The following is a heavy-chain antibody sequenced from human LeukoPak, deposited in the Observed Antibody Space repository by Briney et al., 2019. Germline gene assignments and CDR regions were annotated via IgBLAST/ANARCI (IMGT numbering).Heavy chain of an antibody. CDR1: EFTFSGSA. V-gene: IGHV3-73*01. CDR2: IRSRANSYAA. Sequence: PGGSLRLSCAASEFTFSGSAIHWVRQPSGKGLEWVGRIRSRANSYAAAYAASVKGRFTISRDDSKNTAYLQMNSLKTEDTAVYYCTLLLNDDGGQFQGDYWGQGTLVTVSS. D-gene: IGHD4-23*01. J-gene: IGHJ4*02. CDR3: TLLLNDDGGQFQGDY.